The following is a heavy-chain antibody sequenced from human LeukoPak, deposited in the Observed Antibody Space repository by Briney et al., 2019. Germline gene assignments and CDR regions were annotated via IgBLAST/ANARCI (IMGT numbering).Heavy chain of an antibody. CDR2: INPNSGGT. V-gene: IGHV1-2*02. D-gene: IGHD2-8*01. CDR3: ARGSLTYYYYYYMDV. Sequence: ASVKVSCKASGYTFTGYYMHWVRQAPGQGLEWMGWINPNSGGTNYAQKFQGRVTMTRDTSISTAYMELSSLRSEDTAVYYCARGSLTYYYYYYMDVWGKGTTVTVSS. CDR1: GYTFTGYY. J-gene: IGHJ6*03.